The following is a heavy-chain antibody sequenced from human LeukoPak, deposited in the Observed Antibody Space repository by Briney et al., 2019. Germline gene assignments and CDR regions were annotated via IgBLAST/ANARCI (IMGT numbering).Heavy chain of an antibody. J-gene: IGHJ3*02. D-gene: IGHD3-22*01. Sequence: GASVKVSCKASGYTFTSYDINWVRQATGQGLEWMGWMNPNSGNTGYAQKFQGRVTITRNTSISTAYMELSSLRSEDTAVYYCATTLIVVATQNAFDIWGQGTMVTVSS. CDR1: GYTFTSYD. CDR2: MNPNSGNT. V-gene: IGHV1-8*03. CDR3: ATTLIVVATQNAFDI.